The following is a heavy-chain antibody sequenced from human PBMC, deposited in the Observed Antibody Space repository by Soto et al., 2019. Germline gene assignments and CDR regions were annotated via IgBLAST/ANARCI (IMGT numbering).Heavy chain of an antibody. CDR3: ARVSPGIVVEYYMDV. Sequence: SETLSLTCTVSGGSISSSGYSWSWIRQHPGKGLEWIGYIYYSGSTYYNPSLKSRVTISVDTSKNQFSLKLSSVTAADTAVYYCARVSPGIVVEYYMDVWGKGTTVTVSS. V-gene: IGHV4-31*03. CDR2: IYYSGST. J-gene: IGHJ6*03. D-gene: IGHD2-2*01. CDR1: GGSISSSGYS.